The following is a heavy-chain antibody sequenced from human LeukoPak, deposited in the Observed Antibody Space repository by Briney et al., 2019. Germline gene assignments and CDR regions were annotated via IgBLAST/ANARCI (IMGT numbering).Heavy chain of an antibody. Sequence: ASVKVSCKASGYTFTGYYMHWVRQAPGQGLEWMGWINPNSGGTNYAQKFQGRVTMTRDTSISTVYMELSSLRSEDTAVYYCARAQAGVPDYWGQGTLVTVSS. J-gene: IGHJ4*02. CDR1: GYTFTGYY. D-gene: IGHD6-13*01. V-gene: IGHV1-2*02. CDR2: INPNSGGT. CDR3: ARAQAGVPDY.